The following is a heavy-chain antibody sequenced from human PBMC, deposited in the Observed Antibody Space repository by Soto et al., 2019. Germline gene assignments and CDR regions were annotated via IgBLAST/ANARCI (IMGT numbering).Heavy chain of an antibody. D-gene: IGHD3-10*01. V-gene: IGHV1-18*01. Sequence: QVQLVQSGAEVKKPGASVKVSCKASGYTFTSYGINWVRQAPGQGLEWMGWISAYNGNTNYAQKLQGRVSMTTDTSTSTAYMELRSLRSDDTAVYYCARDTYYYGLGSYRGQYGMYVWGQGTTVTVSS. CDR1: GYTFTSYG. CDR3: ARDTYYYGLGSYRGQYGMYV. J-gene: IGHJ6*02. CDR2: ISAYNGNT.